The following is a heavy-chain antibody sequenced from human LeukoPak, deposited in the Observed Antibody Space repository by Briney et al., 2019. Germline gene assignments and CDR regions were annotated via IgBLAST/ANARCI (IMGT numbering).Heavy chain of an antibody. D-gene: IGHD4-17*01. CDR1: GGSFSGYY. CDR2: INHSGST. CDR3: ARATTTVTTWGARNYYYYGMDV. J-gene: IGHJ6*02. V-gene: IGHV4-34*01. Sequence: SETLSLTCAVYGGSFSGYYWSWIRQPPGKGLEWIGEINHSGSTNYNPSLKSRVTISVDTSKNQFSLKLSSVTAADTAVYYCARATTTVTTWGARNYYYYGMDVWGQGTTVTVSS.